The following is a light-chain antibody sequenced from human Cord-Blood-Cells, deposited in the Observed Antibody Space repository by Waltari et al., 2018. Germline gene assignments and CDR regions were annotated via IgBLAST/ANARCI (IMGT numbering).Light chain of an antibody. CDR3: QAWDSSSAVV. J-gene: IGLJ2*01. V-gene: IGLV3-1*01. Sequence: SYELTQPPPVSVSPGQTASITCSGDTVGDKYACWYQQKPGQSPVLVIYQYSKRPSGIPERFSGSNAGNTATLTISGTQAMDEADYYCQAWDSSSAVVFGGGTKLTVL. CDR2: QYS. CDR1: TVGDKY.